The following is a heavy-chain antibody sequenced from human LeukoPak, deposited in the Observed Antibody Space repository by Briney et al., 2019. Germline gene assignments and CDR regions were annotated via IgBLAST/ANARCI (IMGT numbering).Heavy chain of an antibody. J-gene: IGHJ5*02. CDR2: IYYSGST. Sequence: NASQTLSLTCTVSGGSISSGGYYWSWIRQHPGKGLEWVGYIYYSGSTYCNPSLKSRVTISVDTSKNQFSLKLSSVTAADTAVYYCARHGIVGATRHNWFDPWGQGTLVTVSS. V-gene: IGHV4-31*03. D-gene: IGHD1-26*01. CDR3: ARHGIVGATRHNWFDP. CDR1: GGSISSGGYY.